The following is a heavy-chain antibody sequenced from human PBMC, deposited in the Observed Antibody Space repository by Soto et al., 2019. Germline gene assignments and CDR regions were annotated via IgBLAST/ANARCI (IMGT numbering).Heavy chain of an antibody. CDR3: AKDLRPDGRYDLDY. J-gene: IGHJ4*02. V-gene: IGHV3-23*01. Sequence: GGSLRLSCAASGFNFRIYAMNWVRQAPGKGLGWVSVMVGDGSSWDYADSVRGRFTISRDNSKNTLYLQMNSLRAEDTAVYYCAKDLRPDGRYDLDYWGQGPLVTVSS. CDR2: MVGDGSSW. CDR1: GFNFRIYA. D-gene: IGHD1-26*01.